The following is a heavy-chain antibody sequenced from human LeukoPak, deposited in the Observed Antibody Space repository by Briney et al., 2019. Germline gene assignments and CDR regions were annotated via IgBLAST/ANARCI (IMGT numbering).Heavy chain of an antibody. CDR3: ARQYFWSGYYSP. D-gene: IGHD3-3*01. V-gene: IGHV4-39*01. Sequence: PSETLSLTCSVSGGSISSSHYYWGWIRQPPGKGLQWIGSVYYSGSTYYSPSLKSRVTISVDTSKNQFSLKLSSVTAADTAVYYCARQYFWSGYYSPWGQGTLVTVSS. CDR1: GGSISSSHYY. CDR2: VYYSGST. J-gene: IGHJ5*02.